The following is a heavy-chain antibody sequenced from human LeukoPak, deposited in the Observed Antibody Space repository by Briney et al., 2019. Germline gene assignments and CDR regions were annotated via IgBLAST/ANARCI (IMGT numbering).Heavy chain of an antibody. Sequence: SETLSLTCTVSGGSISSYYWSWIRQPAGKGLEWIGRIYTSGSTNYNPSLKSRVTISVDKPKNQFFLKLSSVTAADTAVYYCAREDYDSNWFDSWGQGTLVTVSS. D-gene: IGHD3-22*01. CDR3: AREDYDSNWFDS. CDR2: IYTSGST. V-gene: IGHV4-4*07. CDR1: GGSISSYY. J-gene: IGHJ5*01.